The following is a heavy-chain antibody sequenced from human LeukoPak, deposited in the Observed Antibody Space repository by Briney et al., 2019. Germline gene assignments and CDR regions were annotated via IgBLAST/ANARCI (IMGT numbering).Heavy chain of an antibody. CDR2: INPNSGGT. Sequence: ASVKVSCKASGYTFTGYYMHWVRQGPGQGLEWMGWINPNSGGTNYAQKFQGRVTMTRDTSISTAYMELSRLRSDDTAVYYCARGGVVVVPAAIPDNWFDPWGQGTLVTVSS. CDR3: ARGGVVVVPAAIPDNWFDP. J-gene: IGHJ5*02. V-gene: IGHV1-2*02. CDR1: GYTFTGYY. D-gene: IGHD2-2*02.